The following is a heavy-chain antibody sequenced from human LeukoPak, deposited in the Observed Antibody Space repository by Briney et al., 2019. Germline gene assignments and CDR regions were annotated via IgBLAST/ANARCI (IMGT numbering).Heavy chain of an antibody. Sequence: GGSLRLSCAASGFTVSSSYMTWVRQAPGKGLEWVSVIYSGGNTYYADSVKGRFTFSRDNSRNSIYLQMNNLRAEDTAIYYCVRRANTHWGLVSWGEETLVTVSS. J-gene: IGHJ5*02. CDR2: IYSGGNT. V-gene: IGHV3-53*01. D-gene: IGHD7-27*01. CDR3: VRRANTHWGLVS. CDR1: GFTVSSSY.